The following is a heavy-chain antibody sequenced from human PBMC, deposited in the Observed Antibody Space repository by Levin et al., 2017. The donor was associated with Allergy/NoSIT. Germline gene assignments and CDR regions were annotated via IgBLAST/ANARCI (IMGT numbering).Heavy chain of an antibody. V-gene: IGHV4-30-4*01. Sequence: SQTLSLTCTVSGGSISSGDYYWSWIRQPPGKGLEWIGYIFYSGRTYYNPSLKSRVTISVDTSKNQFSLKLTSVTAAATAVYYCARDRPSDYYTSGSYYKWFDPWGQGTLVTVSS. CDR1: GGSISSGDYY. CDR2: IFYSGRT. J-gene: IGHJ5*02. D-gene: IGHD3-10*01. CDR3: ARDRPSDYYTSGSYYKWFDP.